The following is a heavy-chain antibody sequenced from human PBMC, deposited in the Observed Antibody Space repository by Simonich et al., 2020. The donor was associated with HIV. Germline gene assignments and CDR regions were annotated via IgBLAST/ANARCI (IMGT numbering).Heavy chain of an antibody. CDR3: GRRGGYRGFDNAFDI. D-gene: IGHD5-12*01. Sequence: EVQLVQSGAEVKKPGESLNISCKGSGYSFTNYWIAWVRQMPGEGLDWWGIIYPGNPVTKCIPAFQGLVTISADKSISTAYLQWISLKASDTAMYYCGRRGGYRGFDNAFDIWGQGTMVTVSS. CDR1: GYSFTNYW. CDR2: IYPGNPVT. J-gene: IGHJ3*02. V-gene: IGHV5-51*03.